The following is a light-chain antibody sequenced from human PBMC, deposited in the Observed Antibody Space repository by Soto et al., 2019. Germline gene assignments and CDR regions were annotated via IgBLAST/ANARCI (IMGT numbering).Light chain of an antibody. CDR2: GAS. CDR1: QSVSSSY. CDR3: QQYGSSPQT. Sequence: EIVLTQAPGTLSLSPEEIATLSCRASQSVSSSYLAWYQQKPGQAPRLLIYGASSRATGIPDRFSGSGSGTDFTLTISRLEPEDFAVYYCQQYGSSPQTFGQGTNVDI. J-gene: IGKJ1*01. V-gene: IGKV3-20*01.